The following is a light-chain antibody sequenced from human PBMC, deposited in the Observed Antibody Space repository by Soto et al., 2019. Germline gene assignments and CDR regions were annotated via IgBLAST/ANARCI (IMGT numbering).Light chain of an antibody. CDR1: GSDIGAYNY. CDR3: SSYTTSSTVV. Sequence: QSVLTQPASVSGSAGQSITISCTGTGSDIGAYNYVSWYQQHPGKAPKVMIYEVSNRPSGVSHRFSGSKFANTASLTISGLQTEDEADYYCSSYTTSSTVVFGGGTKLTVL. V-gene: IGLV2-14*01. CDR2: EVS. J-gene: IGLJ2*01.